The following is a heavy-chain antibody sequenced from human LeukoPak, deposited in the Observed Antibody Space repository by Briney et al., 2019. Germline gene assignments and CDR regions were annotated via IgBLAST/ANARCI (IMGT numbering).Heavy chain of an antibody. CDR3: ARDRGGPAGY. Sequence: SETLSLTCAVYGGSFSGYYWSWIRQPPGKGLEWIGEINHSGSTNYNPSLKSRVTISVDKSKNQFSLKLSSVTAADTAVYYCARDRGGPAGYWGQGTLVTVSS. CDR2: INHSGST. J-gene: IGHJ4*02. V-gene: IGHV4-34*01. D-gene: IGHD2-15*01. CDR1: GGSFSGYY.